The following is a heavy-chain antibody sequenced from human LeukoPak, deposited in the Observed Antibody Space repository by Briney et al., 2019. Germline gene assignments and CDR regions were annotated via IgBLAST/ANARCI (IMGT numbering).Heavy chain of an antibody. J-gene: IGHJ4*02. Sequence: ALVKVSCKASGYTFTTYGISWVRQAPGQGLEWMGWISAYNGDTKYAQKFQGRVTMTTDTSTSTAYMELRSLRSDDTAVYYCARDRQFRYDSSDYTDSWGQGTLVTVSS. D-gene: IGHD3-22*01. V-gene: IGHV1-18*01. CDR3: ARDRQFRYDSSDYTDS. CDR1: GYTFTTYG. CDR2: ISAYNGDT.